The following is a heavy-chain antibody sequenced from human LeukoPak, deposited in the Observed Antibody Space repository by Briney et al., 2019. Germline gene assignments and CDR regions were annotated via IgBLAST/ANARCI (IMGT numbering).Heavy chain of an antibody. Sequence: ASVKVSCKASGYTFTSYGISWVRQAPGQGLEWMGWISAYNGNTNYAQKFQGRVTMTRDTSISTAYMELSRLRSDDTAVYYCARDYGDYGGGYYFDYWGQGTLVTVSS. V-gene: IGHV1-18*01. J-gene: IGHJ4*02. CDR3: ARDYGDYGGGYYFDY. CDR2: ISAYNGNT. CDR1: GYTFTSYG. D-gene: IGHD4-17*01.